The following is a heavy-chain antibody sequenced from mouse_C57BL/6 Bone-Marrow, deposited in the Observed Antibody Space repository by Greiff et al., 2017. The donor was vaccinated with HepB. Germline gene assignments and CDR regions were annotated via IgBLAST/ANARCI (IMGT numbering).Heavy chain of an antibody. J-gene: IGHJ4*01. CDR1: GYTFTSYW. D-gene: IGHD2-5*01. CDR2: IDPSDSET. V-gene: IGHV1-52*01. CDR3: ARDYYSNYYAMDY. Sequence: VQLQQPGAELVRPGSSVKLSCKASGYTFTSYWMHWVKQRPIQGLEWIGNIDPSDSETHYNQKFKDKATLTVDNSSSTAYMQLSSLTSEDSAVYYCARDYYSNYYAMDYWGQGTSVTVSS.